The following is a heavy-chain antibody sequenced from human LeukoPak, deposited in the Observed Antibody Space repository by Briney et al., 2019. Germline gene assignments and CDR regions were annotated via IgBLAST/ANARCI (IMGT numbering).Heavy chain of an antibody. CDR2: IIPIFGTA. J-gene: IGHJ3*02. CDR1: GGTFSSYA. V-gene: IGHV1-69*05. Sequence: SVKVSCKASGGTFSSYAISWVRQAPGQGLEWMGGIIPIFGTANYAQKFQGRVTITTDESTSTAYMELSSLRSEDTAVYYCARGGQGLELGLGAFDIWGQGTMVTVSS. D-gene: IGHD1-7*01. CDR3: ARGGQGLELGLGAFDI.